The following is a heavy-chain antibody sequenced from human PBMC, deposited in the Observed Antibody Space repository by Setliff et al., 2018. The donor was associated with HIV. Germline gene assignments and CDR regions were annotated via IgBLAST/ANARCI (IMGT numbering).Heavy chain of an antibody. D-gene: IGHD5-12*01. CDR1: GAPISSYY. V-gene: IGHV4-59*01. CDR3: ARGDGYRGNDAYYDSGMDV. CDR2: IYNSGYT. Sequence: SETLSLTCKVSGAPISSYYWNWIRQPPGKGLEWIGYIYNSGYTNYEPSLKSRVTISLDTSKNQFSLNLRSVTAADTAVYYCARGDGYRGNDAYYDSGMDVWGQGITVTVSS. J-gene: IGHJ6*02.